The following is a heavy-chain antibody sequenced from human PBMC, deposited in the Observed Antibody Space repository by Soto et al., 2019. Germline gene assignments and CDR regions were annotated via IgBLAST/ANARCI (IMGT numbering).Heavy chain of an antibody. D-gene: IGHD3-22*01. CDR3: ARESWRYYYDSSGPRYYGMDV. J-gene: IGHJ6*02. CDR1: GGTFSSYA. CDR2: IIPIFGTA. Sequence: SVKVSCKASGGTFSSYAISWVRQAPGQGLEWMGGIIPIFGTANYAQKFQGRVTITADESTSTAYMELSSLRSEDTAVYYCARESWRYYYDSSGPRYYGMDVWGQGTTVTVSS. V-gene: IGHV1-69*13.